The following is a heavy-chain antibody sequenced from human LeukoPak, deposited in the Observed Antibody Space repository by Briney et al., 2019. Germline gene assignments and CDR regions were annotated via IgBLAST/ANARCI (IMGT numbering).Heavy chain of an antibody. CDR1: GYSISSGYY. Sequence: SETLSLTCAVSGYSISSGYYWGWIRQPPGKGLEWIGSIYHSGSTYYNPSPKSPVTITVDTSQNQFSLKLSSVTAADPAVYYCARLLSIQRYYFDYWGQGTLVTVSS. CDR3: ARLLSIQRYYFDY. J-gene: IGHJ4*02. V-gene: IGHV4-38-2*01. CDR2: IYHSGST. D-gene: IGHD1-1*01.